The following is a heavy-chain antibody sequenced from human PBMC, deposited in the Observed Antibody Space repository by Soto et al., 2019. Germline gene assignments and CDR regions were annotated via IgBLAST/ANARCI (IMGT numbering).Heavy chain of an antibody. Sequence: QVQLVESGGGVVQPGRSLRLSCAASGFSFSISPMHWVRQAPGKGPEWVALISYGGNNKFYAESVKGRFTISRDNSKSTLYLQVDSLRPEDAAVYYCARDPKTSGGQHWAFNYFDSWGQGTLVTVSS. CDR2: ISYGGNNK. J-gene: IGHJ4*02. CDR3: ARDPKTSGGQHWAFNYFDS. D-gene: IGHD7-27*01. V-gene: IGHV3-30-3*01. CDR1: GFSFSISP.